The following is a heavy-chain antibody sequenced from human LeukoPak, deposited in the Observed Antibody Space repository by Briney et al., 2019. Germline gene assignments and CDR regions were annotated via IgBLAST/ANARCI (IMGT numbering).Heavy chain of an antibody. CDR1: GASMSNYY. J-gene: IGHJ4*02. D-gene: IGHD1-1*01. V-gene: IGHV4-59*08. CDR2: VSYSGRT. CDR3: ARHERGAENLDY. Sequence: SETLSLTCTVSGASMSNYYGSWIRQPPGKGLECIGYVSYSGRTNHNPSLKSRVTISADTSKNQFSLKLTSVTAADTAVYYCARHERGAENLDYWGQGTLVTVSS.